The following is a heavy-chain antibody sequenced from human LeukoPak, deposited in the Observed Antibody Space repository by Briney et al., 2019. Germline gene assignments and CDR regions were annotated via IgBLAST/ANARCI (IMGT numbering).Heavy chain of an antibody. CDR3: ARDLRSYYYDSSGYSYYFDY. V-gene: IGHV4-4*07. D-gene: IGHD3-22*01. CDR1: GDSISTSY. CDR2: IFASGET. J-gene: IGHJ4*02. Sequence: SETLSLTCTVSGDSISTSYWSWIRQPAGKRMEWIGRIFASGETNYNPSLESRVIMSRDTPNNQFFLRLTSVTAADTAVYYCARDLRSYYYDSSGYSYYFDYWGQGTLVTVSS.